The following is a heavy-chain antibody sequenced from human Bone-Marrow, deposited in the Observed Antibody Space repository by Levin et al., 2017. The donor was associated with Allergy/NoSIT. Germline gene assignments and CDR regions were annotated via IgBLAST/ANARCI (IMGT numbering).Heavy chain of an antibody. CDR2: ISYDGNDK. Sequence: GESLKISCAASGFTFSGYGMHWVRQAPGKGLEWVAVISYDGNDKSYADSVKGRLTISRDNPKNTLYLQMNSLRAEDTAVYYCAKDQGASATGFSYYWGQGTLVTVSS. CDR1: GFTFSGYG. D-gene: IGHD4-17*01. V-gene: IGHV3-30*18. CDR3: AKDQGASATGFSYY. J-gene: IGHJ4*02.